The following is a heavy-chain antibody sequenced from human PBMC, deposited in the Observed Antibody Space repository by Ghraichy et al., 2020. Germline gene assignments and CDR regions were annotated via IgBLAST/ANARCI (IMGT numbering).Heavy chain of an antibody. CDR2: IKQYDSEE. J-gene: IGHJ1*01. D-gene: IGHD5-12*01. Sequence: GGSLRLSCVASGFTFSNYWMSWVRQAPGKGLEWLANIKQYDSEEHYVDSTSGRFTVTRDNAKSSLYLQMNSLRAEDTAVYYCARASGYDCPTEYFQHWGQGTLVVVSS. V-gene: IGHV3-7*03. CDR1: GFTFSNYW. CDR3: ARASGYDCPTEYFQH.